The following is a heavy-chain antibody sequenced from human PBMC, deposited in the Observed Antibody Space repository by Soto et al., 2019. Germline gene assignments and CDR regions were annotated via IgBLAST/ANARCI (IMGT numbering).Heavy chain of an antibody. CDR1: GFSFSSHG. CDR2: ISYDGSKE. J-gene: IGHJ6*02. V-gene: IGHV3-30*18. Sequence: GWSLRLSCAASGFSFSSHGMHWVRQAPGKGLEWVAAISYDGSKEYYADSVKGQFTISRDNSRNTQYLQINSLRDEDTAVYYCAKDRSVGYCSGGICESSGMDVWGQGTTVTVSS. CDR3: AKDRSVGYCSGGICESSGMDV. D-gene: IGHD2-15*01.